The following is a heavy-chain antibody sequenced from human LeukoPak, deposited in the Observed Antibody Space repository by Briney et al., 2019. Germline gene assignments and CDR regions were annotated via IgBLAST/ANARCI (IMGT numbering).Heavy chain of an antibody. CDR3: ARGQTGYSPSWFDP. J-gene: IGHJ5*02. CDR1: GYTFTSYG. V-gene: IGHV1-18*01. D-gene: IGHD3-9*01. CDR2: ISAYKCNT. Sequence: ASVKVSCKASGYTFTSYGISWVRQAPGQGLEWMGWISAYKCNTNYAQKLQGRVTMTTDTSTNTAYMELRSLRSDDTAVYYCARGQTGYSPSWFDPWGQGTLVTVSS.